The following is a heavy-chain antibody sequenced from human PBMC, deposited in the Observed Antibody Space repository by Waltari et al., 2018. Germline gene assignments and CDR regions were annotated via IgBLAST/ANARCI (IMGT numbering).Heavy chain of an antibody. Sequence: QVQLVQSGAEVKKPGASVKVSCKASGYTFTGYYMHWVRQAPGQGLEWMGRINPNGGGTNYAQKFQGRVTMTRDTSISTAYMELSRLRSDDTAVYYCARDLEGGYYYGMDVWGQGTTVTVSS. V-gene: IGHV1-2*06. J-gene: IGHJ6*02. CDR1: GYTFTGYY. CDR2: INPNGGGT. D-gene: IGHD3-16*01. CDR3: ARDLEGGYYYGMDV.